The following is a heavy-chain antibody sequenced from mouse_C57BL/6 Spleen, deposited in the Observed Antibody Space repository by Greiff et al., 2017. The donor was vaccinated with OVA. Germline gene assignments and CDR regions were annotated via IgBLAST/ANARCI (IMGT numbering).Heavy chain of an antibody. Sequence: VKLVESGAELVKPGASVKLSCKASGYTFTSYWMHWVKQRPGQGLEWIGMIHPNSGSTNYNEKFKSKATLTVDKSSSTAYMQLSSLTSEDSAVYYCASGIYYDYNYYTMDYWGQGTSVTVSS. CDR1: GYTFTSYW. D-gene: IGHD2-4*01. CDR2: IHPNSGST. V-gene: IGHV1-64*01. CDR3: ASGIYYDYNYYTMDY. J-gene: IGHJ4*01.